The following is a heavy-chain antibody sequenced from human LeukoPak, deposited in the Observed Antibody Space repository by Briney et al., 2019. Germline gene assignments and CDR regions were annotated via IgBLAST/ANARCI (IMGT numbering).Heavy chain of an antibody. CDR1: GDSVSSNSAA. V-gene: IGHV6-1*01. CDR2: TSYRSKWYN. Sequence: SQTLSLTCAISGDSVSSNSAAWNWIRQSPSGGLEWLGRTSYRSKWYNDFALSVKSRITINPDTSKNQFSLQLNSVTPEDTAVYYWARDPAGDLAFDIWGQGTMVTVSS. J-gene: IGHJ3*02. CDR3: ARDPAGDLAFDI.